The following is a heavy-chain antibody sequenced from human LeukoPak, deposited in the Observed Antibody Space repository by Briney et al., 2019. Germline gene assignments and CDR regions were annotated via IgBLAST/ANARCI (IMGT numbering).Heavy chain of an antibody. CDR1: GGSLSGYH. V-gene: IGHV4-34*01. CDR3: ARDPTTVVTTPYYFDF. CDR2: INHRGRT. Sequence: SETLSLTCAVYGGSLSGYHWNWIRQSPGKGLEWIGEINHRGRTNYNPSLKNRVTISVETSKNQFSLKLSSVTAADTAIYYCARDPTTVVTTPYYFDFWGQGTLVTVSS. D-gene: IGHD4-23*01. J-gene: IGHJ4*02.